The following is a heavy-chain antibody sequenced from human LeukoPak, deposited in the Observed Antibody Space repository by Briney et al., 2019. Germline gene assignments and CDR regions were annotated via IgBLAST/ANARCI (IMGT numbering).Heavy chain of an antibody. Sequence: GRSLRLSCAASGFTFSSYGMHWVRPAPGKGLEWVAVISYDGSNKYYADSVKGRFTISRDNSKNTLYLQMNSLRAEDTAVYYCAKDGDSSSSFDYWGQGTLVTVSS. CDR1: GFTFSSYG. J-gene: IGHJ4*02. CDR3: AKDGDSSSSFDY. D-gene: IGHD6-13*01. CDR2: ISYDGSNK. V-gene: IGHV3-30*18.